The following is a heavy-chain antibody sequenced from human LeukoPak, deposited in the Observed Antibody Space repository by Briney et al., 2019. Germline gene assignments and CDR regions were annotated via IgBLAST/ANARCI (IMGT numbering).Heavy chain of an antibody. CDR1: GYTFTYHY. D-gene: IGHD5-12*01. J-gene: IGHJ4*02. V-gene: IGHV1-2*02. CDR2: INPDSGVT. Sequence: GASVKVSCKASGYTFTYHYIYWVRQAPGQGLEWMGWINPDSGVTNYAQKFQGRVTLTRDTSITTAYMDLSRLTSDDTAVYYCGRDHSGWAHDYWGQGTLVTVFS. CDR3: GRDHSGWAHDY.